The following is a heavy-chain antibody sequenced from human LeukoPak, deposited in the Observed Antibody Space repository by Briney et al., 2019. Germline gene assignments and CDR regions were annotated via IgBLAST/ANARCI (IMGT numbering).Heavy chain of an antibody. CDR3: ARDCSLSRYPGGMDV. CDR2: IKGDGTIT. D-gene: IGHD2-15*01. V-gene: IGHV3-74*03. J-gene: IGHJ6*02. CDR1: GFTFSTYW. Sequence: QPGGSLRLSCAASGFTFSTYWMHWVRQAPGKGLVWVSRIKGDGTITTYADSVRGRFTISRDSAKNTLYLQMNSLRAEDTAVYYCARDCSLSRYPGGMDVWGQGTTVTVSS.